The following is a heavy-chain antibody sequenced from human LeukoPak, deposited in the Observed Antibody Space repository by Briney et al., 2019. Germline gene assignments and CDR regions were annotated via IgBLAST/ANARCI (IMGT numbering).Heavy chain of an antibody. D-gene: IGHD2-2*02. Sequence: SETLSLTCTVSGASISSIGYYWGWGRQPPGKGLEWIASLYHSGSTFSNPSLENRVAISIDTSKNQFSLKLSSVTAADTAVYYCARGAFCTSASCSTTPYYFDYWGQGTLVAVSS. CDR1: GASISSIGYY. J-gene: IGHJ4*02. V-gene: IGHV4-39*07. CDR3: ARGAFCTSASCSTTPYYFDY. CDR2: LYHSGST.